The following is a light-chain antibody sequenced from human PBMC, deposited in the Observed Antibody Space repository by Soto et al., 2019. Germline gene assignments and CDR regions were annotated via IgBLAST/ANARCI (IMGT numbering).Light chain of an antibody. CDR2: DAS. CDR1: QSISSW. CDR3: QQYNDYSGT. Sequence: DIQMTPSPSALSASVGDRVTITCRASQSISSWLAWYQQKPGKAPNLLIYDASSLESGVPARFSGSGSGTEFTLTISSLQPDDFATYYCQQYNDYSGTFGQGTKVDIK. J-gene: IGKJ1*01. V-gene: IGKV1-5*01.